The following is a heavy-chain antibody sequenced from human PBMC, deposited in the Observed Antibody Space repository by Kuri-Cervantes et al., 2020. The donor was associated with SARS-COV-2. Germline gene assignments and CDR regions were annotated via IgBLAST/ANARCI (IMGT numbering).Heavy chain of an antibody. V-gene: IGHV4-34*01. CDR1: GESFSGYY. Sequence: SETLSLTCTFYGESFSGYYWNWIRQSPGKGLEWIGEVNHRGSTNYNPSLKSRVIISVDTSSKQFSLHLGSVTAADTAVYYCARAYGFLRYIYYMDVWGRGTTVTVSS. CDR3: ARAYGFLRYIYYMDV. J-gene: IGHJ6*03. D-gene: IGHD4-17*01. CDR2: VNHRGST.